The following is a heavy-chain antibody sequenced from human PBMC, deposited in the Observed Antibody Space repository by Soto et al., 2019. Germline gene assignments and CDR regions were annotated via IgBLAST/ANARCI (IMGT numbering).Heavy chain of an antibody. V-gene: IGHV1-69*01. D-gene: IGHD3-10*01. CDR1: GGSFMSQA. J-gene: IGHJ6*02. CDR3: ARGSYDSYAGFFGRDV. CDR2: IIPFSGTV. Sequence: QVQLVQSGAEVKKPGSSVKVSCKASGGSFMSQAISWVRQAPGQGPEWMGGIIPFSGTVTYTQRFQGRLTLTAAEPTKTAYMELSSLRSEDTAVYYCARGSYDSYAGFFGRDVWGQGSTVTVS.